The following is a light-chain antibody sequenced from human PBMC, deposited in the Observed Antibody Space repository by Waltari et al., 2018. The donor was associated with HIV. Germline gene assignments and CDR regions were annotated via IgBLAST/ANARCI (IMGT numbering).Light chain of an antibody. Sequence: SYLPTQPPAVSVPPEETARTTCEGDNIGNRSVQWYQQKGGQAPVLVIYYDIDRPSGIPALFAGSNSDNTATPPISRVEAGDEADYYCQVWDGDSNHIVFGGGLKLTVL. CDR1: NIGNRS. CDR3: QVWDGDSNHIV. CDR2: YDI. J-gene: IGLJ2*01. V-gene: IGLV3-21*04.